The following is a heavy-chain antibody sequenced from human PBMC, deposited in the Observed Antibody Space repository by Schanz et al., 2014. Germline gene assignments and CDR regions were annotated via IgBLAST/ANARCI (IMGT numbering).Heavy chain of an antibody. D-gene: IGHD2-21*01. J-gene: IGHJ4*02. V-gene: IGHV3-23*01. CDR1: GFSFSIFA. CDR3: AREDCSATSCYFRY. Sequence: EVQLLESGGGLVQPGGSLRLSCAASGFSFSIFAMTWVRQAPGQGLEWVSTISGSGGDTYPADSVKGRFTISRDNSNNTVYLQMNTLRAEDKAVYYCAREDCSATSCYFRYWGQGTLVTVSS. CDR2: ISGSGGDT.